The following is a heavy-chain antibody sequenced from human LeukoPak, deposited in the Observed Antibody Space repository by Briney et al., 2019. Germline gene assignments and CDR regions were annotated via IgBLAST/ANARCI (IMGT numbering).Heavy chain of an antibody. V-gene: IGHV4-59*01. D-gene: IGHD4-23*01. CDR3: ARASRGIFGGFDY. CDR1: GGSISSYY. Sequence: SETLSLTCTVSGGSISSYYWNWMRQPPGKELEWIGYIYYSGSTNYNPSLKSRVTISLDTSKNQFSLKLTSVTAADTAVYYCARASRGIFGGFDYWGQGTLVTVSS. CDR2: IYYSGST. J-gene: IGHJ4*02.